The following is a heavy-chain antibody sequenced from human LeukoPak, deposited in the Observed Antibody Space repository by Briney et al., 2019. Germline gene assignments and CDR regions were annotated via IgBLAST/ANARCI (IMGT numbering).Heavy chain of an antibody. D-gene: IGHD5-24*01. Sequence: GGSLRLSCAASEFTFSNYDMNWVRQAPGKGLEWVSSIRQSGDITYYADSVKGRFTISRDNSKNTLSLQMNSLSREDTAIYYCVRRGGSDGWGAFDIWGQGTVVTVSS. J-gene: IGHJ3*02. CDR2: IRQSGDIT. V-gene: IGHV3-23*01. CDR1: EFTFSNYD. CDR3: VRRGGSDGWGAFDI.